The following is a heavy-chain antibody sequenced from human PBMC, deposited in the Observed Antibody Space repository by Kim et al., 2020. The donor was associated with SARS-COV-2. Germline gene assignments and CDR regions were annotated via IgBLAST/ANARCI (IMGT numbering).Heavy chain of an antibody. J-gene: IGHJ6*02. CDR2: ISGSGGST. V-gene: IGHV3-23*01. CDR3: AKTVTGGWELLVDYYGMDV. D-gene: IGHD1-26*01. CDR1: GFTFSSYA. Sequence: GGSLRLSCAASGFTFSSYAMSWVRQAPGKGLEWVSAISGSGGSTYYADSVKGRFTISRDNSKNTLYLQMNSLRAEDTAVYYCAKTVTGGWELLVDYYGMDVWGQGTTVTVSS.